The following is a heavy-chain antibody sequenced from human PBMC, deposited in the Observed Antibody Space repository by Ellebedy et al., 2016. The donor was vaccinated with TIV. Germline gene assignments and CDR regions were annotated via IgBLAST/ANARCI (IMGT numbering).Heavy chain of an antibody. V-gene: IGHV4-39*01. J-gene: IGHJ4*02. CDR2: MHYSGST. CDR1: GGSISSRTSY. CDR3: ARLTYSWYNSYFDY. D-gene: IGHD6-13*01. Sequence: SETLSLXXTLSGGSISSRTSYWGWIRQPPGKGLEWIGSMHYSGSTYFNPSLKSRVTISLATSKNQFSLKLTSVTAADTAVYFCARLTYSWYNSYFDYWGQGTLVTVSS.